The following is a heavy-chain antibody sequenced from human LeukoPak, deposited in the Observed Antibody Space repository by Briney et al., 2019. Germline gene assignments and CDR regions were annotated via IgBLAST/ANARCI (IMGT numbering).Heavy chain of an antibody. CDR1: GYTFTSYA. D-gene: IGHD2-2*01. Sequence: VASVKVSCKASGYTFTSYAMNWVRQAPGQGLEWMGWINTNTGNPTYAQGFTGRFVFSLDTSVSTAYLQISSLKAEDTAVYYCARVSLPAAMNYYYYMDVWGKGTTVTVPS. J-gene: IGHJ6*03. CDR3: ARVSLPAAMNYYYYMDV. V-gene: IGHV7-4-1*02. CDR2: INTNTGNP.